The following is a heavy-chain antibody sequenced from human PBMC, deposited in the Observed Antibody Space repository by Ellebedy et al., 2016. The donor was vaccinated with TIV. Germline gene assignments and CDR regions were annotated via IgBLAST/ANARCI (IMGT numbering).Heavy chain of an antibody. CDR1: GYSFSTYW. J-gene: IGHJ3*02. V-gene: IGHV5-51*01. CDR2: IDPGDSDT. D-gene: IGHD2-8*02. Sequence: GESLKISCKASGYSFSTYWVGWVRQMPGKGLEWMGIIDPGDSDTRYSPSFEGQVTISADKSITTAYLQWSSLKASDTAMYYCARLYCTGGDCYPFDAFDIWGQGTMVTVSS. CDR3: ARLYCTGGDCYPFDAFDI.